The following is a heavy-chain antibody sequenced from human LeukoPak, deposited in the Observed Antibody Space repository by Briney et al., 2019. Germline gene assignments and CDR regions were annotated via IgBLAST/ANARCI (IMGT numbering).Heavy chain of an antibody. J-gene: IGHJ6*02. CDR3: ARDPVVVVPAATTYYYYYYGMDV. D-gene: IGHD2-2*01. Sequence: GASVKVSCKASGYTFTSYYMHWVRQAPGQGLEWMGIINPSGGSTSYAQKFQGRVTMTRDTSTSTAYMELSSLRSEDTAVYYCARDPVVVVPAATTYYYYYYGMDVWGQGTTVTVSS. V-gene: IGHV1-46*01. CDR2: INPSGGST. CDR1: GYTFTSYY.